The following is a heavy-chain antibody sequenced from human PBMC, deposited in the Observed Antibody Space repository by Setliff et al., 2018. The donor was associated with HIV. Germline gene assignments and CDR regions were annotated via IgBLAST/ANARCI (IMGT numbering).Heavy chain of an antibody. J-gene: IGHJ1*01. D-gene: IGHD6-13*01. CDR3: AILMTARGTWEYFQH. Sequence: ASVKVSCKASGYTFVDYYMHWVQQAPGKGLEWMGRVDPEDGETIYAEKFQGRLTITTDTSTDTGCMEMTKLRSEDTAVYYCAILMTARGTWEYFQHWGQGTLVTVSS. CDR2: VDPEDGET. CDR1: GYTFVDYY. V-gene: IGHV1-69-2*01.